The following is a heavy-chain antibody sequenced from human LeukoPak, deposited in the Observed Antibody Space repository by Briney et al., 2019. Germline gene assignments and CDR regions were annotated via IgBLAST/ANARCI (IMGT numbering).Heavy chain of an antibody. CDR3: ATLPPRGYSYGYFDY. J-gene: IGHJ4*02. CDR2: ISGSGGST. D-gene: IGHD5-18*01. V-gene: IGHV3-23*01. Sequence: GGSLRLSCAASGFTFSSDAMSWVRQAPGKGLEWVSAISGSGGSTYYADSVKGRFTISRDNSKNTLYLQMNSLRAEDTAVYYCATLPPRGYSYGYFDYWGQGTLVTVSS. CDR1: GFTFSSDA.